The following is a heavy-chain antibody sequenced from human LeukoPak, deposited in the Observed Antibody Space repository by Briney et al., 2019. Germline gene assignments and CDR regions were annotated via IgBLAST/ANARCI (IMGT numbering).Heavy chain of an antibody. V-gene: IGHV3-7*01. CDR2: IKQDGSEK. CDR3: ARVYDYVWGSYRNFDY. CDR1: GFTFSSYW. Sequence: GGSLRLSCAASGFTFSSYWMSWVRQAPGKGLEWVANIKQDGSEKYYVDSVKGRFTISRDNAKNSLYLRMNSLRAEDTAVYYCARVYDYVWGSYRNFDYWGQGTLVTVSS. J-gene: IGHJ4*02. D-gene: IGHD3-16*02.